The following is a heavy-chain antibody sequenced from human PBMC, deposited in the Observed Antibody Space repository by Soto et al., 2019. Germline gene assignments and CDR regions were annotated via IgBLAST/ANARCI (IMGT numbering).Heavy chain of an antibody. CDR2: IYSGGST. J-gene: IGHJ3*02. Sequence: GGSLRLSCAASGFTVSSNYMSWVRQAPGKGLEWVSVIYSGGSTYYADSVKGRFTISRDNSKNTLYLQMNSLRAEDTAVYYCARKRPGRITMVRGVIITDDAFDIWGQGTMVT. CDR1: GFTVSSNY. V-gene: IGHV3-53*01. D-gene: IGHD3-10*01. CDR3: ARKRPGRITMVRGVIITDDAFDI.